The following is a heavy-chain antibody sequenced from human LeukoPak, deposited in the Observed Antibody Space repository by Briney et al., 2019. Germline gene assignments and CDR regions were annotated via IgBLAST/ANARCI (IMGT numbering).Heavy chain of an antibody. CDR1: GFTFSSYG. J-gene: IGHJ4*02. D-gene: IGHD1-7*01. V-gene: IGHV3-30*02. CDR3: ARAHNWKYGSFDF. CDR2: IRYDGSNK. Sequence: GGSLRLSCAASGFTFSSYGMHWVRQAPGKGLEWVAFIRYDGSNKYYADSVKGRFTISRDNSKNTLYLQINSLRAEDTAVYYCARAHNWKYGSFDFWGQGTLVTVSS.